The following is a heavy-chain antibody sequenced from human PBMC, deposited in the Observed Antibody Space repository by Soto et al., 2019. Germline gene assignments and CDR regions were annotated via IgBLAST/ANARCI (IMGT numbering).Heavy chain of an antibody. CDR3: TRDASRDSSARGWFDP. D-gene: IGHD6-13*01. CDR1: GFTFRSFT. J-gene: IGHJ5*02. CDR2: ISSNSAYI. Sequence: EVQLVESGGGLVKPGGSLRLSCAASGFTFRSFTMNWVRQAPGKGLEWVSTISSNSAYIYYTDALRGRFTISRNNAKNTLQLQMNGLRAEDTAVYYCTRDASRDSSARGWFDPWGPGTLVTVSS. V-gene: IGHV3-21*02.